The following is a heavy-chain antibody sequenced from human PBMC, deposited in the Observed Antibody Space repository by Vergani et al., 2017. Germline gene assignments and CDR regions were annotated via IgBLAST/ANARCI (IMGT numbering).Heavy chain of an antibody. D-gene: IGHD3-16*01. J-gene: IGHJ4*02. V-gene: IGHV3-15*01. CDR1: GFSFSNAW. Sequence: EVQLVESGGGLVKPGGSLRLSCAASGFSFSNAWMTWDRQGPGKGLEWVGRIKSQIDGGTTDYAAPVKGRFTISRDDSTNMLYLHMNSLRTDDTATYYCAKHFRGWGIDYWGQGTQVIVSS. CDR3: AKHFRGWGIDY. CDR2: IKSQIDGGTT.